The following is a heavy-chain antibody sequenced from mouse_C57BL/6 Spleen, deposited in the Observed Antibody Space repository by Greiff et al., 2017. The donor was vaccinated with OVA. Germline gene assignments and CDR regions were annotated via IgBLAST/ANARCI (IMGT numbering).Heavy chain of an antibody. CDR1: GYTFTSYW. CDR2: IYPGSGST. J-gene: IGHJ2*01. CDR3: AREADYYGSSYGVDFDY. Sequence: QVQLKQPGAELVKPGASVKMSCKASGYTFTSYWITWVKQRPGQGLEWIGDIYPGSGSTNYNEKFKSKATLTVDTSSSTAYMQLSSLTSEDSAVYYCAREADYYGSSYGVDFDYWGQGTTLTVSS. D-gene: IGHD1-1*01. V-gene: IGHV1-55*01.